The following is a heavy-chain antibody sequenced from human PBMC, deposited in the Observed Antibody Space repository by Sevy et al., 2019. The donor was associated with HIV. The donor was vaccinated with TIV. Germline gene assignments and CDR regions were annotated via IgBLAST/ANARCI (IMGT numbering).Heavy chain of an antibody. Sequence: GGSLRLSCAASGFTFSSYAMHWVRQAPGKGLEGVAVISYDGSNKYYADSVKGRFTISRDNSKNTLYLQMNSLRAEDTAVYYCARARAGNIAVGEGPYWGQGTLVTVSS. D-gene: IGHD6-19*01. CDR3: ARARAGNIAVGEGPY. CDR1: GFTFSSYA. CDR2: ISYDGSNK. V-gene: IGHV3-30-3*01. J-gene: IGHJ4*02.